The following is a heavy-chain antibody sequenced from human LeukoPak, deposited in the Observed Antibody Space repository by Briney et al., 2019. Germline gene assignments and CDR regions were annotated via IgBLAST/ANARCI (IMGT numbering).Heavy chain of an antibody. D-gene: IGHD2-2*01. CDR3: ARVRCSSTCCRDHFDY. CDR1: GGTFSSYA. CDR2: IIPIFGTA. V-gene: IGHV1-69*06. J-gene: IGHJ4*02. Sequence: ASVKVSCKASGGTFSSYAISWVRQAPGQGLEWMGGIIPIFGTANYAQKFQGRVTITADKSTSTAYMELSSLRSEDTAVYYCARVRCSSTCCRDHFDYWGQGTLVTVSS.